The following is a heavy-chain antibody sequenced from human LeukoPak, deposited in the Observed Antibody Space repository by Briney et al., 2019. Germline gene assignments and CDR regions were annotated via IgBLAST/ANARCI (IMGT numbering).Heavy chain of an antibody. D-gene: IGHD3-22*01. V-gene: IGHV1-24*01. CDR2: FDPEDGET. CDR3: ATGVYYYDSSGYFGY. Sequence: ASVKVSCKVSRYTLTELSMHWVRQAPGKGLEWMGGFDPEDGETIYAQKFQGRVTMTEDTSTDTAYMELSSLRSEDTAVYYSATGVYYYDSSGYFGYWGQGTLVTVSS. CDR1: RYTLTELS. J-gene: IGHJ4*02.